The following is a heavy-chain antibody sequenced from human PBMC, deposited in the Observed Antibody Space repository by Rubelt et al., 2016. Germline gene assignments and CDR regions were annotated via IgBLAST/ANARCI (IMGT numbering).Heavy chain of an antibody. Sequence: QITLKESGPTLVKPTQTLTLTCTFSGFSLSTSGVGVGWIRQPPGKALEWLALIYWDDDKRYSPSLKSRLTITKDTAKNQVVLTMTNMDPVDTATYYCAHSPTEHGSGFNWFDPWGQGTLVTVSS. CDR1: GFSLSTSGVG. D-gene: IGHD3-10*01. J-gene: IGHJ5*02. V-gene: IGHV2-5*02. CDR2: IYWDDDK. CDR3: AHSPTEHGSGFNWFDP.